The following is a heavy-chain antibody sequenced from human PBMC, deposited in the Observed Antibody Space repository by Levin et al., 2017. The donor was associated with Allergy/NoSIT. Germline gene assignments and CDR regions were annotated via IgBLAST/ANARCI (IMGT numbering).Heavy chain of an antibody. D-gene: IGHD5-24*01. CDR1: GFTFSDYN. J-gene: IGHJ4*02. CDR2: IGTRGTTT. Sequence: LSLTCAASGFTFSDYNMNWVRQAPGKGLEWLSYIGTRGTTTYYADSAKGRFTISRDNAKNSLFLQMNSLTTEDTAVYYCARLNPRGSTDPINYADHWGQGSLVTVSS. CDR3: ARLNPRGSTDPINYADH. V-gene: IGHV3-48*03.